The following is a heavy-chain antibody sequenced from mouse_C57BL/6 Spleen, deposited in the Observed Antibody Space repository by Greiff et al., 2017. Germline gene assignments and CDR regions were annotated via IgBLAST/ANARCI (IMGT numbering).Heavy chain of an antibody. V-gene: IGHV1-55*01. CDR2: IYPGSGST. CDR1: GYTFTSYW. CDR3: ARDYYGSSYLFAY. J-gene: IGHJ3*01. D-gene: IGHD1-1*01. Sequence: QVQLQQPGAELVKPGASVKMSCKASGYTFTSYWITWVKQRPGQGLEWIGDIYPGSGSTNYNEKFKSKATLTVDTSSSTAYMQLSSLTSEDSAVYDGARDYYGSSYLFAYWGQGTLVTVSA.